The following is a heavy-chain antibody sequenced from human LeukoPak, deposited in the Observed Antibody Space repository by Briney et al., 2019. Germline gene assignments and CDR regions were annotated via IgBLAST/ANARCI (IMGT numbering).Heavy chain of an antibody. CDR3: ARLVTGHAFDI. J-gene: IGHJ3*02. D-gene: IGHD3-9*01. V-gene: IGHV3-23*01. CDR1: GFTFSSYA. Sequence: HPGGSLRLSCAASGFTFSSYAMSWVRQAPGKGLEWVSVISGGGDSTYYADSVRGRFTISRDNSKNTLYLQMNSLRAEDTAVYYCARLVTGHAFDIWGQGTMVTISS. CDR2: ISGGGDST.